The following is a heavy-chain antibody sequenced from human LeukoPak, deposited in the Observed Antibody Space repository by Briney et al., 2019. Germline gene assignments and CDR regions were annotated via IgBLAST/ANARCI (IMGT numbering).Heavy chain of an antibody. D-gene: IGHD3-10*01. J-gene: IGHJ4*02. CDR2: IYYSGNT. CDR3: ATDNSYGSGSYYT. CDR1: GGSARSYY. Sequence: SETLSLTCTVSGGSARSYYWNWIRQPPGKGLEWIGYIYYSGNTNYNPSLKSRVTISVDTSKNQFSLKLSSVTAADTAVYYCATDNSYGSGSYYTWGQGTLVTVSS. V-gene: IGHV4-59*02.